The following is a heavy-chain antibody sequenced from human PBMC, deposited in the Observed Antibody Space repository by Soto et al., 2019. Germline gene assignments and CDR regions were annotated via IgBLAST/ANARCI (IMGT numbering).Heavy chain of an antibody. Sequence: ASVKVSCKASGGTFSSYAISWVRQAPGQGLEWMGGIIPIFGTANYAQKFQGRVTITADESTSTAYMELSSLRSEDTAVYYCASRSIAVAGYNWFDPWGQGTLVTVSS. V-gene: IGHV1-69*13. CDR1: GGTFSSYA. CDR3: ASRSIAVAGYNWFDP. J-gene: IGHJ5*02. CDR2: IIPIFGTA. D-gene: IGHD6-19*01.